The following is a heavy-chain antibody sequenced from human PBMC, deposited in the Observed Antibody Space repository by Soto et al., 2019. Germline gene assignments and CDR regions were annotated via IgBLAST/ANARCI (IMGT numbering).Heavy chain of an antibody. D-gene: IGHD1-26*01. CDR2: IWYDGSNK. J-gene: IGHJ3*02. CDR1: GFTFSNYG. V-gene: IGHV3-33*01. Sequence: PGGSLRLSCAASGFTFSNYGMHWVRQAPGKGLEWVAVIWYDGSNKYYADSVKGRFTISRDNSKNTLYLQMNSLRAEDTAVYYCARRFSGSLEAFDIWGQGTMVTVSS. CDR3: ARRFSGSLEAFDI.